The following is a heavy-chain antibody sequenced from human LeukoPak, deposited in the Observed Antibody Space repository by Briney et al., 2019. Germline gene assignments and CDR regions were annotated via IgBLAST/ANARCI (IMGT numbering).Heavy chain of an antibody. CDR2: ISSSGGSI. Sequence: PGGSLRLSCAASGFTFSSYAMSWVRQAPGKGLEWVSAISSSGGSIYYADSVKGRFTISRDNSKNTLYLQMNSLRAEDTAVYYCAKVWDTYYYDSSGSFDYWGQGTLVTVSS. CDR1: GFTFSSYA. D-gene: IGHD3-22*01. CDR3: AKVWDTYYYDSSGSFDY. J-gene: IGHJ4*02. V-gene: IGHV3-23*01.